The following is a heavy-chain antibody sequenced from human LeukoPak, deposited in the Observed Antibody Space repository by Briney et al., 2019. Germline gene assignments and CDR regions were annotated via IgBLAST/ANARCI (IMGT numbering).Heavy chain of an antibody. CDR2: LSGGGGST. CDR3: ANGNRCTSPNCLGYYYFYMDV. Sequence: GGSLRLSCAASGFTFSIYAMSCVPEAPGEGLWWVSALSGGGGSTYYTDSVKSSFTISRDNTKNTLYLQMNSLRAEDTAVYYCANGNRCTSPNCLGYYYFYMDVWGKGTTVTVSS. J-gene: IGHJ6*03. V-gene: IGHV3-23*01. CDR1: GFTFSIYA. D-gene: IGHD2-8*01.